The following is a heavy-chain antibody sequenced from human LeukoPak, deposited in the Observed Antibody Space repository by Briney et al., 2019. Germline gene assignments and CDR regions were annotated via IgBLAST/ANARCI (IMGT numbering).Heavy chain of an antibody. CDR1: GGSISSYY. CDR2: IYTSGST. CDR3: ARRTMVVSGAFDI. J-gene: IGHJ3*02. Sequence: SETLSLTCSVSGGSISSYYWSWIRQPPGKGLEWIGYIYTSGSTNYNPSLKSRVTISVGTSKNQFSLKLSSVTAADTAVYYCARRTMVVSGAFDIWGQGTMVTVSS. D-gene: IGHD2-15*01. V-gene: IGHV4-4*09.